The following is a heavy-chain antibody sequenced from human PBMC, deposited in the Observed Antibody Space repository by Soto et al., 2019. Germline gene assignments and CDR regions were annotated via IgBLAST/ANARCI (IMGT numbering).Heavy chain of an antibody. D-gene: IGHD1-1*01. CDR1: GDSVSSPSST. V-gene: IGHV6-1*01. J-gene: IGHJ5*02. CDR2: TRYTSKLSY. CDR3: LRVDWNDAGS. Sequence: PQTLSLTFAISGDSVSSPSSTWECISQSPSRGLEWLGRTRYTSKLSYEYALSVKGRITISPNTSKNHFSLQLDSVTPEDTAVYYCLRVDWNDAGSWGQGTLVTVSS.